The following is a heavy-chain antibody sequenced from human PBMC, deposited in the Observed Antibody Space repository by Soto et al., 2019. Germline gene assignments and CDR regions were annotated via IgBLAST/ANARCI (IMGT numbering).Heavy chain of an antibody. V-gene: IGHV3-21*01. Sequence: GGSLRLSCAASGFTFRSYSMNWVRQAPGKGLEWVSSISSSSSYIYYADSVKGRFTISRDNAKNSLYLQMNSLRAEDTAVYYCARMRELATTLFDYWGQGTLVTVSS. J-gene: IGHJ4*02. D-gene: IGHD5-12*01. CDR1: GFTFRSYS. CDR3: ARMRELATTLFDY. CDR2: ISSSSSYI.